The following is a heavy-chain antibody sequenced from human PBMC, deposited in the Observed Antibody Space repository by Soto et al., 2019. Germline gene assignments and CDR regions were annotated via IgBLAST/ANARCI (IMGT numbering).Heavy chain of an antibody. J-gene: IGHJ4*02. CDR1: GFTFSSYG. CDR2: ISYDGSNK. V-gene: IGHV3-30*18. Sequence: GGSLRLSCAASGFTFSSYGMHWVRQAPGKGLEWVAVISYDGSNKYYADSVKGRFTISRDNSKNTLYLQMNSLRAEDTAVYYCAKSLDIVVVVAATPIDFDYWGQGTLVTVSS. D-gene: IGHD2-15*01. CDR3: AKSLDIVVVVAATPIDFDY.